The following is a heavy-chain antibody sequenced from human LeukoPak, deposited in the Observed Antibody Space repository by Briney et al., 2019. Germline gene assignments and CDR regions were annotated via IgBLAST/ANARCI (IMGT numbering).Heavy chain of an antibody. CDR1: GFTVSDIY. D-gene: IGHD2-15*01. Sequence: GGSLRLSCAASGFTVSDIYMSWVRQAPGKGLEWVSVIHSDDNTYYADSVKGRFTISRDNSKNTLYLQMNSLRVEDTAVYYCARERYCSCGSCPNSNRYFDSWGQGTLVTASS. J-gene: IGHJ4*02. V-gene: IGHV3-66*02. CDR3: ARERYCSCGSCPNSNRYFDS. CDR2: IHSDDNT.